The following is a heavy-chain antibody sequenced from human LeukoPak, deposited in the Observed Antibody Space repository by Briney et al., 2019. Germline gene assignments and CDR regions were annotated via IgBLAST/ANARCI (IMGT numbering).Heavy chain of an antibody. CDR1: RGSISSYY. V-gene: IGHV4-59*01. Sequence: SETLSLTCTVSRGSISSYYWSWIRRPPGKGLEWIGNIYYSGSTNYNPSLQSRVTMSVDTSKNQFSLRLSSVTAADTAVYYCARGYSATCGRFDYWGQGTLVTVSS. CDR3: ARGYSATCGRFDY. D-gene: IGHD5-12*01. J-gene: IGHJ4*02. CDR2: IYYSGST.